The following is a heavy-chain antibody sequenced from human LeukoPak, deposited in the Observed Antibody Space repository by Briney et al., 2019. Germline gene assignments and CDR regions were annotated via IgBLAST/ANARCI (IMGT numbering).Heavy chain of an antibody. V-gene: IGHV1-69*13. Sequence: SVKVSCKASGGTFSSYAISWVRQAPGQGLEWMGGIIPIFGTANYAQKFQGRVTITADESTSTAYMELSSLRSEDTAVYYCARGAYCSSTSCYKVWYNWFDPWGQGTLVTVSS. CDR2: IIPIFGTA. CDR1: GGTFSSYA. J-gene: IGHJ5*02. CDR3: ARGAYCSSTSCYKVWYNWFDP. D-gene: IGHD2-2*02.